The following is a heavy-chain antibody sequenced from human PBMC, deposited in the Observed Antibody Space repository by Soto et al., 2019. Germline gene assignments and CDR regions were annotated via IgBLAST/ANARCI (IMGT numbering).Heavy chain of an antibody. CDR1: GFTFSSYA. CDR3: VGDEYYYDSSGYYGAFQH. CDR2: ISSNGGST. D-gene: IGHD3-22*01. V-gene: IGHV3-64D*08. J-gene: IGHJ1*01. Sequence: GGSLRLSCSASGFTFSSYAMHWVRQAPGKGPEYVSAISSNGGSTYYADSVKGRFTISRDNSKNTLYLQMSSLRAEDTAVYYCVGDEYYYDSSGYYGAFQHWGQGTLVTVSS.